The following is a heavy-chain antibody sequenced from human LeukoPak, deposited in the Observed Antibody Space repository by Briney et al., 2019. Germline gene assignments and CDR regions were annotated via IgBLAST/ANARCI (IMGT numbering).Heavy chain of an antibody. Sequence: SETLSLTCAVYGGSFSGYYWSWIRQPPGKGLEWIGEINHSGSTNYNPSLKRRVTISVGTSKNQSSLKLSSVTAADTAVYYCARDPKWAAGSSHFDYWGQGTLVTVSS. J-gene: IGHJ4*02. CDR1: GGSFSGYY. V-gene: IGHV4-34*01. D-gene: IGHD6-13*01. CDR3: ARDPKWAAGSSHFDY. CDR2: INHSGST.